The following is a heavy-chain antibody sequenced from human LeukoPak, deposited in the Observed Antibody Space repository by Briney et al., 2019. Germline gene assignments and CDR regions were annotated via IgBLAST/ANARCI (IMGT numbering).Heavy chain of an antibody. Sequence: SVKVSCKASGGSFNAYAISWVRQAPGQGLEWMGGIIPIFGTANYAQKFQGRVTITTDESTSTAYMELSSLRSEDTAVYYCARRSDPDYYDSSGYYDYWGQGTLVTVSS. CDR1: GGSFNAYA. J-gene: IGHJ4*02. CDR3: ARRSDPDYYDSSGYYDY. V-gene: IGHV1-69*05. CDR2: IIPIFGTA. D-gene: IGHD3-22*01.